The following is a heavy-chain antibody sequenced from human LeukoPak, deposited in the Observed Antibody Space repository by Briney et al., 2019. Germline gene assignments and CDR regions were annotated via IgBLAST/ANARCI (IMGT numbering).Heavy chain of an antibody. J-gene: IGHJ4*02. Sequence: SVKVSCKASGYTFTSYGISWVRQAPGQGLEWMGRIIPIFGTANYAQKFQGRVTITADKSTSTAYMELSSLRSEDTAVYYCASITVVKDGVYYFDYWGQGTLVTVSS. D-gene: IGHD4-23*01. CDR3: ASITVVKDGVYYFDY. CDR1: GYTFTSYG. V-gene: IGHV1-69*06. CDR2: IIPIFGTA.